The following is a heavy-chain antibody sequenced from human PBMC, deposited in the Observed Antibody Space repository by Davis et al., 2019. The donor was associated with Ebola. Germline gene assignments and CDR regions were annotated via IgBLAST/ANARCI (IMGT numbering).Heavy chain of an antibody. D-gene: IGHD4-11*01. CDR2: IKQDGSEK. J-gene: IGHJ6*02. CDR1: GFTFSSYW. CDR3: ARGDYSNYYYYGMDV. Sequence: PGGSLRLSCAASGFTFSSYWMSWVRQAPGKGLEWVANIKQDGSEKYYVDSVKGRFTISRDNAKNSLYLQMNSLRAEDTAVYYCARGDYSNYYYYGMDVWGQGTTVTVSS. V-gene: IGHV3-7*01.